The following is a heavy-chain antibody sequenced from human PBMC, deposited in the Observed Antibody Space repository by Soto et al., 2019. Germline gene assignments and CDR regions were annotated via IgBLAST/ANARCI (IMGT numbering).Heavy chain of an antibody. CDR3: ASHRGGYGSNDMDV. D-gene: IGHD5-18*01. CDR1: GFIFSSYA. Sequence: PGGSLRLSCAASGFIFSSYAMSWVRQAPGRGLEWVSAISGGAASTYYADSVKGRFTISRDNSKNTLSLQMNSLRADDTAVYYCASHRGGYGSNDMDVWGRGTTVTVSS. J-gene: IGHJ6*02. CDR2: ISGGAAST. V-gene: IGHV3-23*01.